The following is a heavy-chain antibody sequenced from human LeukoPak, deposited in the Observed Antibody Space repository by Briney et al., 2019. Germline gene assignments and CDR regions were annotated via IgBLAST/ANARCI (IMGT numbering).Heavy chain of an antibody. Sequence: PGGSLRLSCAASGFTFSSNAMTWVRQAPGKGLECVSAITAGGDTPYYADSVRGRFTISRDNSRNTLYLQLNNLRAGDTAIYYCAKAYGTNGYYQLPIDFWGQGTLVTVSS. CDR1: GFTFSSNA. V-gene: IGHV3-23*01. CDR2: ITAGGDTP. D-gene: IGHD3-22*01. CDR3: AKAYGTNGYYQLPIDF. J-gene: IGHJ4*02.